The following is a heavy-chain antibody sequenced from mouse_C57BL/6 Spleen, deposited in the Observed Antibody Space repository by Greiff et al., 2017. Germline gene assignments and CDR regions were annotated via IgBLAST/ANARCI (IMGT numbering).Heavy chain of an antibody. D-gene: IGHD2-3*01. CDR3: AIYDGYSLYAMDY. Sequence: QVQLQQPGAELVKPGASVKLSCKASGYTFTSYLMQWVKQRPGQGLEWIGEIDPSDSYTNYNQKFKGKATLTVDTSSSTAYMQLSSLTSEDSAVYYCAIYDGYSLYAMDYWGQGTSVTVSS. CDR1: GYTFTSYL. CDR2: IDPSDSYT. V-gene: IGHV1-50*01. J-gene: IGHJ4*01.